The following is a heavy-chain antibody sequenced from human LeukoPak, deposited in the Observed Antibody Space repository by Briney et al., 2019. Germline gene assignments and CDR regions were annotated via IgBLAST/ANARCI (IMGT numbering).Heavy chain of an antibody. CDR3: ARDSLPASGSISWFDP. J-gene: IGHJ5*02. D-gene: IGHD2-2*01. CDR1: VYTFTSYG. V-gene: IGHV1-2*02. CDR2: SNPNSGDT. Sequence: ASVKVSCKASVYTFTSYGISWVRQAPGQGLEWMGWSNPNSGDTKYAQKFQGRVTMTRDTSISTAYMELSGLRSDDTAIYYCARDSLPASGSISWFDPWGQGTLVTVSS.